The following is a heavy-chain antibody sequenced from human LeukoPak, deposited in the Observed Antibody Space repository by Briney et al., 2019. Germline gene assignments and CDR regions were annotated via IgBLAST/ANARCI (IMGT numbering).Heavy chain of an antibody. CDR1: GFTFSSYS. Sequence: GGSLRLSCAASGFTFSSYSMNWVRQAPGKGLEWVSSISSSSSYIYYADSVKGRFTISRDNAKNSLYLQMNSLRAEDTAVYYCATAPTSTGYYYYGMDVWGQGTTVTVSS. J-gene: IGHJ6*02. CDR2: ISSSSSYI. D-gene: IGHD4-17*01. V-gene: IGHV3-21*01. CDR3: ATAPTSTGYYYYGMDV.